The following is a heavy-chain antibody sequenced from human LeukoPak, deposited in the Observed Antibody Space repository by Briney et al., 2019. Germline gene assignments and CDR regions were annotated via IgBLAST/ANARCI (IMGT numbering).Heavy chain of an antibody. CDR3: ARGGILTGYVDY. J-gene: IGHJ4*02. Sequence: SETLCPTCTLSGASISSSRDYWAWIRQPPGKGLEWIGSIYYRRDTYYGPSLNSPVTISVDPSKNPLSLKPISLTPAHPGIIDRARGGILTGYVDYWGQGTLVTVSS. V-gene: IGHV4-39*07. CDR1: GASISSSRDY. D-gene: IGHD3-9*01. CDR2: IYYRRDT.